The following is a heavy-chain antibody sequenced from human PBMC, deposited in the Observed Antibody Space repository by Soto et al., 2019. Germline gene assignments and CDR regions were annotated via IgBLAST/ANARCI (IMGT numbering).Heavy chain of an antibody. CDR2: VSWDGDTT. J-gene: IGHJ4*02. CDR3: VSSQGDY. Sequence: EVHLVESGGGVVQPGGSLRLSCAASGFTFDDHNMHWIRQAPGKGLEWVSLVSWDGDTTYYADSVKGRFTISRDNSENSLYPQMSGLTTEDTALYYCVSSQGDYWGQGTLVTVSS. V-gene: IGHV3-43*01. CDR1: GFTFDDHN.